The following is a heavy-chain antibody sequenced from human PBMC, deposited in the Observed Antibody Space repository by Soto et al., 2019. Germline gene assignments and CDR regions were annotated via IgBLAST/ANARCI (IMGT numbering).Heavy chain of an antibody. D-gene: IGHD3-3*01. CDR1: GGTFSSYA. CDR2: IIPIFGTA. Sequence: SVKVSCKASGGTFSSYAISWVRQAPGQGLEWMGGIIPIFGTANYAQKFQGRVTITADESTSTAYMELSSLRSEDTAVYYCARAQNSFTIFGVVTTPHNVWGQGXTVTVYS. V-gene: IGHV1-69*13. CDR3: ARAQNSFTIFGVVTTPHNV. J-gene: IGHJ6*02.